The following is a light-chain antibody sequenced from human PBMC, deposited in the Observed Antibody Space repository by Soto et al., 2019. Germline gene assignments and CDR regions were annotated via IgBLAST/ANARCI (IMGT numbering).Light chain of an antibody. Sequence: SVLTQPASVSGSPGQSIPISCTGTSSDIGGYDYVSWYQQHPGKAPKLMIYEVSNRPSGVSNRFSGSKSGNTASLTISGLQAEDEADYYCTSYTSSSTNYVFGTGTKLTVL. J-gene: IGLJ1*01. CDR1: SSDIGGYDY. CDR2: EVS. V-gene: IGLV2-14*01. CDR3: TSYTSSSTNYV.